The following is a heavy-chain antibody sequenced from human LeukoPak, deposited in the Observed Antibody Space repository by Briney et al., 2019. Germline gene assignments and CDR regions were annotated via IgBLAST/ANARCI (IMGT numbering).Heavy chain of an antibody. V-gene: IGHV4-30-4*08. CDR1: GGSISSGDYY. J-gene: IGHJ4*02. CDR2: IYYSGST. D-gene: IGHD6-19*01. CDR3: ARGQWLVPVVYFDY. Sequence: SETLSLTCTVSGGSISSGDYYWSWIRQPPGKGLEWIGYIYYSGSTYYNPSLKSRVTISVDTSKNQFSLKLSSVTAADTAVYCCARGQWLVPVVYFDYWGQGTLVTVSS.